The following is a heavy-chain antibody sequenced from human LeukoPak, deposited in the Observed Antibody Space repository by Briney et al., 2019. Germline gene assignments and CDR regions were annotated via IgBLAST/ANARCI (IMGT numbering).Heavy chain of an antibody. D-gene: IGHD4-17*01. J-gene: IGHJ4*02. Sequence: GGSLRLSCTASGFTFGDYAMSWVRQAPGKGLEWVGFIRSKAYGGTTEYAASVRGRFTISRDDSKSIAYLQMNSLKTEDTAVYYCTYMTTVFTVDFWGQGTLVTVSS. CDR2: IRSKAYGGTT. V-gene: IGHV3-49*04. CDR1: GFTFGDYA. CDR3: TYMTTVFTVDF.